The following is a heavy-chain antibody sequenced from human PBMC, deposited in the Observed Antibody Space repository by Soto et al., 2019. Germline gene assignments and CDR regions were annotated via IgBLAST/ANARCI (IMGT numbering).Heavy chain of an antibody. CDR2: ISYDGSNK. J-gene: IGHJ4*02. CDR1: GFTFSSYG. Sequence: QVQLVESGGGVVQPGRSLRLSCAASGFTFSSYGMHWVRQAPGKGLEWVAVISYDGSNKYYADSVKGRFTISRDNSKNTLYLQMNSVRAEDTAVYYCGKAFTVTFDYWGQGTLVTVSS. D-gene: IGHD4-17*01. V-gene: IGHV3-30*18. CDR3: GKAFTVTFDY.